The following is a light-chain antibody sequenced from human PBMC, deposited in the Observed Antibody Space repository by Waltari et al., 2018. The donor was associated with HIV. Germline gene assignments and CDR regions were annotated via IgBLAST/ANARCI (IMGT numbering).Light chain of an antibody. CDR3: ASWDGSLNGWV. Sequence: QSVLTQPPSASGTPGQRVTIPCSGGSSNIGRATVNWYQHLPGTAPKLLIYNNNRRPSGVPDRFSGSKSGTSASLAISGLQSEDEADYYCASWDGSLNGWVFGGGTKLTVL. CDR2: NNN. CDR1: SSNIGRAT. V-gene: IGLV1-44*01. J-gene: IGLJ3*02.